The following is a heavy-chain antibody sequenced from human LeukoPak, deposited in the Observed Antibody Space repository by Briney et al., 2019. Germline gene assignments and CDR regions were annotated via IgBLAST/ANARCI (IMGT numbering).Heavy chain of an antibody. J-gene: IGHJ6*02. CDR3: ARGGIAVAGDYYYHGMDV. CDR1: GYTFTSYD. Sequence: ASVKVSCKASGYTFTSYDINWVRQATGQGLEWMGWMNPNSGNTGYAQKFQGRVTMTRNTSISTAYMELSSLRSEDTAVYYCARGGIAVAGDYYYHGMDVWGQGTTVTVSS. CDR2: MNPNSGNT. V-gene: IGHV1-8*01. D-gene: IGHD6-19*01.